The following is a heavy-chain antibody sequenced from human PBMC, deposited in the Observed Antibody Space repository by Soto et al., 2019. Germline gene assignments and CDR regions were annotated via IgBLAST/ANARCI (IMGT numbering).Heavy chain of an antibody. J-gene: IGHJ1*01. Sequence: PGGSLILSCAASGFTFSSYCMTWVRQAPGKGLEWVSFSSATGAGTYYADSVKGRFTISRDNSKNTLYLQMNSLRAEDTAVYYCARDLGDGYNYGLKYLQHWGQGTLVTVSS. CDR3: ARDLGDGYNYGLKYLQH. CDR2: SSATGAGT. V-gene: IGHV3-23*01. CDR1: GFTFSSYC. D-gene: IGHD5-12*01.